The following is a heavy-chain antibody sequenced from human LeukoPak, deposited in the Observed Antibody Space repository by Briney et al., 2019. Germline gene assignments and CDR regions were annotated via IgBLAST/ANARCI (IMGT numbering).Heavy chain of an antibody. V-gene: IGHV4-38-2*02. CDR3: ARESRVFIGDGYYLDS. J-gene: IGHJ4*02. CDR1: GYSISSGYY. CDR2: IYHCGST. Sequence: SETLSLTCTVSGYSISSGYYWGWIRQPPGKGLEWIGSIYHCGSTYYNPSLKSRVTISVDTSKNQFSLRLTSVTAADTAIYYCARESRVFIGDGYYLDSWGPGTLITVAS. D-gene: IGHD3-3*01.